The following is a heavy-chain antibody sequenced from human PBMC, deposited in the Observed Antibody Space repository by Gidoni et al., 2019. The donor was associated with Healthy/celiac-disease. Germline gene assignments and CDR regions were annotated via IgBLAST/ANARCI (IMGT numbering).Heavy chain of an antibody. Sequence: QVQLVQSGAEVKKPGSSVKVSCKASGGTFSSYAISWVRQAPGQGLEWMGGIIPIFGTANYAQKCQGRVTITADESTSTAYMELSSLRSEDTAVYYCARDKYSSSPEYFQHWGQGTLVTVSS. J-gene: IGHJ1*01. D-gene: IGHD6-6*01. CDR2: IIPIFGTA. CDR3: ARDKYSSSPEYFQH. V-gene: IGHV1-69*01. CDR1: GGTFSSYA.